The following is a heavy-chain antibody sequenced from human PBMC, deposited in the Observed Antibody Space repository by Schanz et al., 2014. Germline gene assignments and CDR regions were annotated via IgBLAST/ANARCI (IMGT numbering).Heavy chain of an antibody. J-gene: IGHJ4*02. V-gene: IGHV1-46*03. CDR2: INGYNGHT. CDR1: GYTFTSDS. CDR3: ARDGVDAAAGGNY. D-gene: IGHD6-13*01. Sequence: QVQLVQSGAEVKKPGASVKVSCKASGYTFTSDSMHWVRQAPGQGLEWMGWINGYNGHTLYAQKFQGRVTMTRDTSTSTVYMELSSLRSEDTAVYYCARDGVDAAAGGNYWGQGTLVTVSS.